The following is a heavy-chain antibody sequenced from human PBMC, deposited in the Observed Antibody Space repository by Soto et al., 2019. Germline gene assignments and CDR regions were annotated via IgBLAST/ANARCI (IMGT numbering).Heavy chain of an antibody. V-gene: IGHV3-23*01. CDR3: AKLGYQHYAPYFDY. D-gene: IGHD3-16*01. J-gene: IGHJ4*02. CDR1: GFTFITYA. CDR2: ISGRGGDT. Sequence: PGGSLRLSCAASGFTFITYAVGWVRQAPGKGLEWVSGISGRGGDTYYADSVKGRFTISRDNSKNTLYLHIKSLRAGDTAIYYCAKLGYQHYAPYFDYWGQGTLVTVSS.